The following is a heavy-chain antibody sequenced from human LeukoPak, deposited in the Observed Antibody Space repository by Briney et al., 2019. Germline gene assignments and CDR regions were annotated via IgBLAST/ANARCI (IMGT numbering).Heavy chain of an antibody. CDR1: GFTISSYH. CDR2: LYTGGKT. Sequence: GGSLRLSCAASGFTISSYHMSWVRQAPGKGLEWVSVLYTGGKTSYAGAVRGRFTVSRDNSKNTLSLEMNSLRAEDTAVYYCARDSTFXXWXXXTVVTVSS. D-gene: IGHD2-2*01. CDR3: ARDSTFXX. V-gene: IGHV3-53*01. J-gene: IGHJ3*01.